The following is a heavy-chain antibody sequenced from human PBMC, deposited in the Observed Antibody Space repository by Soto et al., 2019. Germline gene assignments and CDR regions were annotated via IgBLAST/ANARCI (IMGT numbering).Heavy chain of an antibody. CDR3: ARRPVVRGVMRYYYMDV. V-gene: IGHV3-48*01. J-gene: IGHJ6*03. D-gene: IGHD3-10*01. CDR1: GFTFSSYS. Sequence: PGGSLRLSCAASGFTFSSYSMNWVRQAPGKGLEWVSYISSSSSTIYYADSVKGRFTISRDNAKNSLYLQMNSLRAEDTAVYYCARRPVVRGVMRYYYMDVWGKGTTVTVSS. CDR2: ISSSSSTI.